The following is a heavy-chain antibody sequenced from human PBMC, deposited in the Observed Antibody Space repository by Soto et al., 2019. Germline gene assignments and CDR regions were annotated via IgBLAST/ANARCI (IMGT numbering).Heavy chain of an antibody. CDR3: ARDGGFGELSDY. D-gene: IGHD3-10*01. Sequence: QLQLQESGPGLVKPSETLSLTCTVSGGSISSSSYYWGWIRQPPGKGLEWIGSIYYSGSTYYNPSLKSRVTISVDTSKNQFSLKLSSVTAADTAVYYCARDGGFGELSDYWGQGTLVTVSS. V-gene: IGHV4-39*02. CDR2: IYYSGST. J-gene: IGHJ4*02. CDR1: GGSISSSSYY.